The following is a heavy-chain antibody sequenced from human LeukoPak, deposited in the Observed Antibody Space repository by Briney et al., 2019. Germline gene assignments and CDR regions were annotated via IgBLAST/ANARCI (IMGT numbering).Heavy chain of an antibody. CDR3: ALSSWGCGELYS. Sequence: SGPTLVKPTHTLTLTCTFSGFSFTTSGVGVGWIRQPPGKALQWLALISWDDNKRYSPSLKSRLTITKDTSQDQVVLTMTNMDPVDTATYYCALSSWGCGELYSWGQGTLVTVSS. J-gene: IGHJ1*01. D-gene: IGHD3-16*01. CDR1: GFSFTTSGVG. CDR2: ISWDDNK. V-gene: IGHV2-5*02.